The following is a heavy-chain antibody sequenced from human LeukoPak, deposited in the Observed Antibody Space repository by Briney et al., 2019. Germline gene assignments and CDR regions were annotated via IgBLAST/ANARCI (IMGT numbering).Heavy chain of an antibody. CDR3: AKVHDSSGYYLDYYGMDV. J-gene: IGHJ6*02. CDR1: GFTFDDYA. D-gene: IGHD3-22*01. V-gene: IGHV3-9*01. Sequence: TGGSLRLSRAASGFTFDDYAMHRVRQAPGKGLEWVSGIGWNSGSIGYADSVKGRFTISRDNAKNSLYLQMNSLRAEDTALYYCAKVHDSSGYYLDYYGMDVWGQGTTVTVSS. CDR2: IGWNSGSI.